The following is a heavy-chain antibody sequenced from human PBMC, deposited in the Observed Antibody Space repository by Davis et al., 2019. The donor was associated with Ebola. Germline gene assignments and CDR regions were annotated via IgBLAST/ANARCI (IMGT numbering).Heavy chain of an antibody. D-gene: IGHD4/OR15-4a*01. CDR2: ISGSGGST. J-gene: IGHJ6*02. Sequence: GGSLRLSCAASGFTFSSYAMHWVRQAPGKGLEWVSAISGSGGSTYYADSVKGRFTISRDNSKNTLYLQMNSLRAEDTAVYYCAKVPTYYYNGMDLWGQGTTVTVSS. CDR3: AKVPTYYYNGMDL. V-gene: IGHV3-23*01. CDR1: GFTFSSYA.